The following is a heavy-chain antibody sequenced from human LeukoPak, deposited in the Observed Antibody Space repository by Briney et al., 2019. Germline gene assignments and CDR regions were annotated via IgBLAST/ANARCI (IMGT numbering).Heavy chain of an antibody. V-gene: IGHV1-69*01. CDR2: IIPIFGTA. Sequence: SVKVSCKASGGTFSSYAISWVRQAPGQGLEWMGGIIPIFGTANYAQKFQGRVTITADESTSTAYMELSSLRSEDTAVYYCAGGSGYDFWSGPIPHDIWGQGTMVTVSS. CDR1: GGTFSSYA. CDR3: AGGSGYDFWSGPIPHDI. J-gene: IGHJ3*02. D-gene: IGHD3-3*01.